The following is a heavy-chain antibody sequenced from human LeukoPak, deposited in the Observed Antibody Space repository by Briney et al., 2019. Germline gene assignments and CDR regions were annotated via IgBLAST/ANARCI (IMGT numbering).Heavy chain of an antibody. Sequence: SETLSLTCTVSGGSISSYYWSWIRQPPGKGLEWIGYIYYSGSTNYNPSLKSRVTISVDTSKNQFSLKLSSVTAADTAVYYCARAVDSSAYYPGDYWGQGTLVTVSS. CDR3: ARAVDSSAYYPGDY. V-gene: IGHV4-59*01. D-gene: IGHD3-22*01. CDR2: IYYSGST. CDR1: GGSISSYY. J-gene: IGHJ4*02.